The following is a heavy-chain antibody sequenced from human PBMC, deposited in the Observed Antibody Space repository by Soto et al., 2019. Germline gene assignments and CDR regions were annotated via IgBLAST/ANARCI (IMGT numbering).Heavy chain of an antibody. CDR1: GGSLSGYY. J-gene: IGHJ4*02. D-gene: IGHD5-12*01. CDR3: ARGQEGVVATH. V-gene: IGHV4-34*01. Sequence: QVQLQQWGAGLLKPSETLSLNCAVTGGSLSGYYWSWIRQPPGKGLEWIGEVKDGGRTNYSPSLRGGDNLSSDSSNYYFAPGLSTVTGADTGVSFCARGQEGVVATHWDQGSLVSVCS. CDR2: VKDGGRT.